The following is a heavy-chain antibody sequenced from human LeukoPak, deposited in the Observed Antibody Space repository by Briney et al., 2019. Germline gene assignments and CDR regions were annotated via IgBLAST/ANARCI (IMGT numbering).Heavy chain of an antibody. Sequence: SETLSLTCTVSGDSISNHNYFWGWIRQPPGKWLEWIGSIHYIGSAYFNLSLKSRVTVSFDTSKNHFSLRLTSVTAADPAVYYCATSVYSSGWHPFFEYWGQGAPVIVSS. CDR3: ATSVYSSGWHPFFEY. D-gene: IGHD6-19*01. CDR2: IHYIGSA. J-gene: IGHJ4*02. V-gene: IGHV4-39*02. CDR1: GDSISNHNYF.